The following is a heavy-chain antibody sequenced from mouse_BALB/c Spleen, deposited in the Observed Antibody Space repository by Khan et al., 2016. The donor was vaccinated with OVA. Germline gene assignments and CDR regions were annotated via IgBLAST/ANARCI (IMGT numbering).Heavy chain of an antibody. V-gene: IGHV5-6-5*01. CDR3: TRLVDY. CDR1: GFTFSSYA. CDR2: INSGGST. Sequence: EVELVESGGGLVKPGGSLKLSCAASGFTFSSYAVSWTRQTPEKRLEWVASINSGGSTYYPDSVKGRFTISRDDARNILYLQMSSVRSEDTAMYYCTRLVDYWGQGTSVTVSS. J-gene: IGHJ4*01.